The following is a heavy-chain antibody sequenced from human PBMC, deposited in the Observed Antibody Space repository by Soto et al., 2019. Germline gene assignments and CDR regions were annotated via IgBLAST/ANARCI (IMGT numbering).Heavy chain of an antibody. CDR3: ARPMTSVTMSLGY. V-gene: IGHV4-34*01. D-gene: IGHD4-17*01. J-gene: IGHJ4*02. CDR2: INHSGST. CDR1: GESFSGYY. Sequence: QVQLQQWGARLLKPSETLSLTCAVYGESFSGYYWTWIRQPPGKGLEWIGEINHSGSTNYNPSLKSRVTISVDTSKNQFSLKVSSVTAADTAVYYCARPMTSVTMSLGYWAQGTLVTVSS.